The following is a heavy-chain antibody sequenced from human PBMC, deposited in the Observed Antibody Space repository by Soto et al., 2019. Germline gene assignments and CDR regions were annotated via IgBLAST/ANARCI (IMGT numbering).Heavy chain of an antibody. Sequence: GESLKISCKGSVYSFTSYWISWVRQMPGKGLEWMGRIDPSDSYTNYSPSFQGHVTISADKSISTAYLQWSSLKASDTAMYYCASPAAAGTEYYYYYGMDVWGQGTTVTVSS. V-gene: IGHV5-10-1*01. CDR1: VYSFTSYW. D-gene: IGHD6-13*01. CDR3: ASPAAAGTEYYYYYGMDV. J-gene: IGHJ6*02. CDR2: IDPSDSYT.